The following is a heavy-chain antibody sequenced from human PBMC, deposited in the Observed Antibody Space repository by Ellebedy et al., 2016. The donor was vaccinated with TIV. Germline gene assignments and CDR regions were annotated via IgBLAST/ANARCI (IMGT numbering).Heavy chain of an antibody. J-gene: IGHJ6*02. Sequence: ASVKVSCXASGYTFTSYGISWVRQAPGQGLEWMGWISAYNGNTNYAQKLQGRVTMTTDTSTSTAYMELRSLRSDDTAVYYCARGRPWELLDDYYYYYGMDVWGQGTTVTVSS. D-gene: IGHD1-26*01. CDR2: ISAYNGNT. CDR1: GYTFTSYG. V-gene: IGHV1-18*01. CDR3: ARGRPWELLDDYYYYYGMDV.